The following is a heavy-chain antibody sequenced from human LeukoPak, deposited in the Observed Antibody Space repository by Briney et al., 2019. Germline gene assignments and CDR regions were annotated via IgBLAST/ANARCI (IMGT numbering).Heavy chain of an antibody. CDR3: ARDYCSSTSCYRPLNYYYYYYMDV. CDR1: GYTFTGYY. D-gene: IGHD2-2*01. Sequence: GASVKVSCKASGYTFTGYYMHWVRQAPGQGLEWMGWINPNSGGTNYAQKFQGRVTMTRDTSISTAYMELSRLRSDDTAVYYCARDYCSSTSCYRPLNYYYYYYMDVWGKGTTVTVSS. V-gene: IGHV1-2*02. CDR2: INPNSGGT. J-gene: IGHJ6*03.